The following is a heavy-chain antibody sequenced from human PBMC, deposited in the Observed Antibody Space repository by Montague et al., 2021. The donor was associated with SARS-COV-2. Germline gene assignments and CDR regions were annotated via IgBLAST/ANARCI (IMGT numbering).Heavy chain of an antibody. CDR1: GFTFRTYW. Sequence: SLRLSCAVSGFTFRTYWMHWVRQAPGKGLEWVSRIDDDGTNTIYADSVKGRFTISRDSAKSTLYLQMNSLRAGDTAVYYCARGSPGIGMDVWGQGTTVTVSS. CDR3: ARGSPGIGMDV. D-gene: IGHD1-26*01. J-gene: IGHJ6*02. V-gene: IGHV3-74*01. CDR2: IDDDGTNT.